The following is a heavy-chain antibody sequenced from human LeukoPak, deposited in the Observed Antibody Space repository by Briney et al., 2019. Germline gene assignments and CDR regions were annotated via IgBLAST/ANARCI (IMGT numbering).Heavy chain of an antibody. CDR1: GGSFSGYY. J-gene: IGHJ3*02. D-gene: IGHD2-2*01. CDR3: ARAVPGYCSSTSCYGVFGI. CDR2: IYYSGST. Sequence: PSETLSLTCAVYGGSFSGYYWSWIRQPPGKGLEWIGYIYYSGSTNYNPSLKSRVTISVDTSKNQFSLKLSSVTAADTAVYYCARAVPGYCSSTSCYGVFGIWGQGTMDTVSS. V-gene: IGHV4-59*01.